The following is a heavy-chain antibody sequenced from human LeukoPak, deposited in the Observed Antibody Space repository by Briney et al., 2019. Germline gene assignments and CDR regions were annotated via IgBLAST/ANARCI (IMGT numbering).Heavy chain of an antibody. D-gene: IGHD1-1*01. CDR1: GFIFDDYA. Sequence: GGSLRLSCAASGFIFDDYAMHWVRQAPGKGLEWVSGISWNSGSIGYADSVKGRFTTSRDNAKNTLYLQMNSLRPEDTAVYFCASGELDSLYYFDYWGQGTLVTVSS. J-gene: IGHJ4*02. CDR3: ASGELDSLYYFDY. CDR2: ISWNSGSI. V-gene: IGHV3-9*01.